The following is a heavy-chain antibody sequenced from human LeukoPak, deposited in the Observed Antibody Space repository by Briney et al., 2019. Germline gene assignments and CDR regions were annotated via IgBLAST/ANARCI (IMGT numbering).Heavy chain of an antibody. CDR3: ARDLYGDSNWFDP. Sequence: PGGSLRLSCAASGFTFSSYAMHWVRQAPGKGLEWVAVISYDGSNKYYADSVKGRFTISRDNSKNTLYLQMNSLRAEDTAVYYCARDLYGDSNWFDPWGQGTLVTVSS. CDR1: GFTFSSYA. V-gene: IGHV3-30-3*01. J-gene: IGHJ5*02. D-gene: IGHD4-17*01. CDR2: ISYDGSNK.